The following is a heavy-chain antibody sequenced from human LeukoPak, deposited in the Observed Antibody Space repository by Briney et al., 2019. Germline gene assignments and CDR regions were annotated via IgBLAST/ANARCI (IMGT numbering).Heavy chain of an antibody. CDR2: ISYDGSNK. Sequence: PGRSLRLSCAASGFTFSSYGMHWVRQAPGKGLEWVAVISYDGSNKYYADSVKGRFTISRDNSKNTLYLQMNSLRAEDTAVYYCAKGGYRAPYCGGDCSPYYYYYMDVWGKGTTVTVSS. D-gene: IGHD2-21*01. V-gene: IGHV3-30*18. CDR3: AKGGYRAPYCGGDCSPYYYYYMDV. J-gene: IGHJ6*03. CDR1: GFTFSSYG.